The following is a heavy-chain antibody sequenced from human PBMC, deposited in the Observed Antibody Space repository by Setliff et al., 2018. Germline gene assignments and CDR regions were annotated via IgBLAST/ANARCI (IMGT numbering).Heavy chain of an antibody. Sequence: PSETLSLTCAASGGTFSDYYWTWIRQPPGKGLEWIGEINHSGSSNYNPSLKSRVTISIDTSKNQFSLKLSSVTAADTAVYYCARMTGFQYIDVWGKGTTVTVSS. J-gene: IGHJ6*03. CDR2: INHSGSS. CDR3: ARMTGFQYIDV. CDR1: GGTFSDYY. V-gene: IGHV4-34*01. D-gene: IGHD3-3*01.